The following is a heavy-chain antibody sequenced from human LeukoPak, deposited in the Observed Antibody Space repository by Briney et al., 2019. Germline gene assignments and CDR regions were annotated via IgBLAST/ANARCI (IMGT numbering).Heavy chain of an antibody. CDR1: GFTFSDYY. CDR2: ISGSGGRT. Sequence: GGSLRLSCAASGFTFSDYYMSWIRQAPGKGLEWVSAISGSGGRTLYADSVKGRFTISRDNSKNMVYLEMNSLRVEDTAVYYCGKDSYVGVNWFDPRGQGTLVTVSS. J-gene: IGHJ5*02. V-gene: IGHV3-23*01. CDR3: GKDSYVGVNWFDP. D-gene: IGHD1-26*01.